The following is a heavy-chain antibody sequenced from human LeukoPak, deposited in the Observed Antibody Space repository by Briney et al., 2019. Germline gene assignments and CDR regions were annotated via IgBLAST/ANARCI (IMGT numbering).Heavy chain of an antibody. CDR2: IYHSGST. J-gene: IGHJ6*03. Sequence: PSETLSLTCAVSGYSISSGYYWGWIRQPPGKGLEWIGSIYHSGSTYYNPSLKSRVTISVDTSKNQFSLKLSSVTAADTAVYHCARLQGYYYYMDVWGKGTTVTVSS. CDR3: ARLQGYYYYMDV. V-gene: IGHV4-38-2*01. CDR1: GYSISSGYY.